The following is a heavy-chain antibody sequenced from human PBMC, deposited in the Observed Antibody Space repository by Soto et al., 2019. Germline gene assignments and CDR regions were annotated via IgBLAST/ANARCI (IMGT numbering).Heavy chain of an antibody. D-gene: IGHD3-10*01. CDR2: ISAYNGNT. Sequence: QVQLVQSGAEVKKPGASVKVSGKASGYTFTSYGISWVRQAPGQGLEWMGWISAYNGNTNYAQKLQGRVTMTTDTSTSTAYMELRSLRSDDTAVYHCARCHYYGSGSYHHGGGMDVWGQGTTVTVSS. V-gene: IGHV1-18*01. CDR1: GYTFTSYG. CDR3: ARCHYYGSGSYHHGGGMDV. J-gene: IGHJ6*02.